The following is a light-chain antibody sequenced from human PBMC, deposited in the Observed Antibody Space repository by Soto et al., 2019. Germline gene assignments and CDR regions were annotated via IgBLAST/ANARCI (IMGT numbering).Light chain of an antibody. Sequence: EIVMTQSPATLSVSPGEGATLSCRASQSISSKLAWYQQKPGQAPRLLIYGASTRATGVPARFSGSGSGTEFTLTITSLQSEDLAVYYCQHYNDWRGTFGQGTKVEI. V-gene: IGKV3-15*01. CDR1: QSISSK. J-gene: IGKJ1*01. CDR2: GAS. CDR3: QHYNDWRGT.